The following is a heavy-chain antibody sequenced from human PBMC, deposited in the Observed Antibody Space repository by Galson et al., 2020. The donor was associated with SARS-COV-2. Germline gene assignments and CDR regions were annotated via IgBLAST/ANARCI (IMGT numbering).Heavy chain of an antibody. CDR2: IKSKTDGGTT. Sequence: GGSLRLSCAASGFTFSNAWMSWVRQAPGKGLEWVGRIKSKTDGGTTDYAAPVKGRFTISRDDSKNTLYLQMNSLTTADTAGYYCTTGGITIFGVVIGSWYFDLWGRGTLVTVSS. D-gene: IGHD3-3*01. CDR3: TTGGITIFGVVIGSWYFDL. V-gene: IGHV3-15*01. CDR1: GFTFSNAW. J-gene: IGHJ2*01.